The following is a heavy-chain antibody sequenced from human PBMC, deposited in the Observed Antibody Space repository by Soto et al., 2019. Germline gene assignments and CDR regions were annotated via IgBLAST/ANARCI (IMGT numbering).Heavy chain of an antibody. V-gene: IGHV4-59*08. CDR1: GGSISSYY. J-gene: IGHJ2*01. D-gene: IGHD2-2*01. CDR3: ARRPVPAASRYFDL. CDR2: IYYSGST. Sequence: QVQLQESGPGLVKPSETLSLTCTVSGGSISSYYWSWIRQPPGKGLEWIGYIYYSGSTNYNPSLKSRVTISVDTSKNQFSLKLSSVTAADTAVYYCARRPVPAASRYFDLWGRGTLVTVSS.